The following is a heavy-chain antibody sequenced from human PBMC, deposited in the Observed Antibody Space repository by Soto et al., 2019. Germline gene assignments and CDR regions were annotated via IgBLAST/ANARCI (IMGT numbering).Heavy chain of an antibody. CDR2: TSGSGFIT. D-gene: IGHD6-25*01. CDR1: GFTFSNYA. V-gene: IGHV3-23*01. Sequence: SGGSLRLSCEASGFTFSNYAMTWVRQGPGQGLEWVAATSGSGFITYYADSVKGRFTISRDNSKNTLYLQMDSLTAEDTAIYYCARNFTQRGGMDVWGQGTTVTVSS. J-gene: IGHJ6*02. CDR3: ARNFTQRGGMDV.